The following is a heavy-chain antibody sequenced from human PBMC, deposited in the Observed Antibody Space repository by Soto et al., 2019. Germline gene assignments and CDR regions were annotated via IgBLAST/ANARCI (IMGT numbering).Heavy chain of an antibody. D-gene: IGHD6-13*01. CDR1: GYSISSGYY. Sequence: SETLSLTCTVSGYSISSGYYWGWIRQSPGKGLEWIGSIYHSGSTYYNPSLKSRVTISVDTSKNQFSLKLSSVTAADTAVYYCARRNIAAAGLSYYGMDVWGQGTTVTVSS. V-gene: IGHV4-38-2*02. J-gene: IGHJ6*02. CDR3: ARRNIAAAGLSYYGMDV. CDR2: IYHSGST.